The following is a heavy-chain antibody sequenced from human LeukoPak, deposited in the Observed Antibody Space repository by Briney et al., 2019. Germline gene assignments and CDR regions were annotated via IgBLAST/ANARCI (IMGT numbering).Heavy chain of an antibody. CDR2: IYHSGST. CDR1: GGSISNSNW. CDR3: ARARSPGYRSLDY. V-gene: IGHV4-4*02. J-gene: IGHJ4*02. Sequence: SGTLSLTCAVSGGSISNSNWWSWVRQPPGKGLEWIGEIYHSGSTNYNPSLKSRVTISVDKSKNQFSLKLSSVTAADTAVYYCARARSPGYRSLDYWGQGTLVTVSS. D-gene: IGHD6-19*01.